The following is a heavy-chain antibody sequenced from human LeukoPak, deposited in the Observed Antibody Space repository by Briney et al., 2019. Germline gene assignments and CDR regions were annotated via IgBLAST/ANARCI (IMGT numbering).Heavy chain of an antibody. Sequence: PSETLSLTCNVSGVSISSSSYYWGWIRQPPGKGLEWIGSIYSSGSTYYNSSLKSRVTTSIDTSKNQVSLKMSSVTAADTAVYYCAKSGGYGLIDYWGQGTLVTVSS. J-gene: IGHJ4*01. D-gene: IGHD6-25*01. CDR3: AKSGGYGLIDY. CDR2: IYSSGST. CDR1: GVSISSSSYY. V-gene: IGHV4-39*01.